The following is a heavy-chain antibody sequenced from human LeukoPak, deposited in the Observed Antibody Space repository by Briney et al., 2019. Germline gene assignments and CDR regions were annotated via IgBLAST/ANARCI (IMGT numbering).Heavy chain of an antibody. V-gene: IGHV3-15*01. J-gene: IGHJ4*02. CDR3: TTAQDYYDSSGYYYSFDY. CDR2: IKSKTDGGTT. D-gene: IGHD3-22*01. Sequence: GGSLRLSCAASGFTFSNAWMSWVRQAPGKGLEWVGRIKSKTDGGTTDYAAPVKGRFTISRDDSKNTLYLQMNSLKTEDTAVYYCTTAQDYYDSSGYYYSFDYWGQGTLVTVSS. CDR1: GFTFSNAW.